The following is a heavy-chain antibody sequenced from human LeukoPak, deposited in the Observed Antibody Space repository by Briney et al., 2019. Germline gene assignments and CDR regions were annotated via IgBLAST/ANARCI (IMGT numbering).Heavy chain of an antibody. CDR1: GFTFSSYA. CDR3: ARTGGDY. J-gene: IGHJ4*02. Sequence: AGGSLRLSCAASGFTFSSYAMHWVRQAPGKGLEWVAVISYDGNNKYYADSVKGRFTISRDNSKNTLYLQMNSLRAEDTAVYYCARTGGDYWGQGTLVTVSS. D-gene: IGHD1-14*01. CDR2: ISYDGNNK. V-gene: IGHV3-30-3*01.